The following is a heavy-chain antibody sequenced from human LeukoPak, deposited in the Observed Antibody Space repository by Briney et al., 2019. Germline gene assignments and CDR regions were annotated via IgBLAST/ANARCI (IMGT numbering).Heavy chain of an antibody. J-gene: IGHJ5*02. D-gene: IGHD3-16*02. CDR1: GYSISSGYY. CDR3: ARQGVIDHNWFDP. V-gene: IGHV4-38-2*01. Sequence: SETLSLTCAVSGYSISSGYYWGWIRQPPGKGLEWIGSIYHSGSTYYNPSLKSQVTISVDTSKNQFSLKLSSVTAADTAVYYCARQGVIDHNWFDPWGQGTLVTVSS. CDR2: IYHSGST.